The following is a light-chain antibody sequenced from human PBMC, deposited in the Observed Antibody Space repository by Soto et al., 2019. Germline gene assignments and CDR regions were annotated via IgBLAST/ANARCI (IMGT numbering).Light chain of an antibody. CDR2: GAS. V-gene: IGKV3-20*01. Sequence: EIVLTQSPGTLSLSPGERATLSCRASQSVSSSYLAWYQQKPGQAPRLLIYGASSRTTGIPDRVSGSGSGTDFTLTISRLEPDDFAVYYCQQYGSSPWTFCQGTKVEIK. CDR3: QQYGSSPWT. CDR1: QSVSSSY. J-gene: IGKJ1*01.